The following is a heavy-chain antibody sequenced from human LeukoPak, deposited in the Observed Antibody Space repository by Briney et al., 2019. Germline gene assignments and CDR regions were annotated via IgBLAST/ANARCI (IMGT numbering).Heavy chain of an antibody. V-gene: IGHV3-23*01. CDR1: GFTFSTFI. Sequence: PGGSLRLSCAASGFTFSTFIMNWVRQAPGKGLEWVSAISGSGGSTYYADSVKGRFTISRDNSKNTLYPQMNSLRAEDAAVYYCARDIPGRVVPAAIRYFQHWGQGTLVTVSS. CDR2: ISGSGGST. D-gene: IGHD2-2*02. J-gene: IGHJ1*01. CDR3: ARDIPGRVVPAAIRYFQH.